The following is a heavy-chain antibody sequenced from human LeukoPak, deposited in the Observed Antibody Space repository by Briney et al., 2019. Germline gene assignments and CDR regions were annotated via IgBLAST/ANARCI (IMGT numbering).Heavy chain of an antibody. D-gene: IGHD3-22*01. CDR2: IYYSGNA. Sequence: SETLSLTCTVSGGSISSSNYYWGWIRQPPGKGLEWIGNIYYSGNAYYNPSLKSRVTISVDTSKNQFSLKLSSVTAADTAVYYCARTSSSQYYYDSSGIFDSWGQGTLVTVSS. CDR1: GGSISSSNYY. V-gene: IGHV4-39*07. J-gene: IGHJ4*02. CDR3: ARTSSSQYYYDSSGIFDS.